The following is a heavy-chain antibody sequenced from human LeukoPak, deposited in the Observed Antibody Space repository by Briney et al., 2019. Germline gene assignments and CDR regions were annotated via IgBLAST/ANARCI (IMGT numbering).Heavy chain of an antibody. CDR2: KYYSGDT. D-gene: IGHD3-3*01. Sequence: PSEALSLTCTVSGGSINSSDHYWAWIRQPPGKGLEWIESKYYSGDTYYSPSLKSRVTISVDTSRNKFALKLNSVTAADTAVYFCARHRLEGDTFDIWGQGTKVTVSS. J-gene: IGHJ3*02. V-gene: IGHV4-39*01. CDR3: ARHRLEGDTFDI. CDR1: GGSINSSDHY.